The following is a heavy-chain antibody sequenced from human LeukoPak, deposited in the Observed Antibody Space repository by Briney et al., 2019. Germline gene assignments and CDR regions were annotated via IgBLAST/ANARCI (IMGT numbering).Heavy chain of an antibody. D-gene: IGHD3-3*01. CDR3: ARSPPGYYDFWSGYYYFDY. V-gene: IGHV4-39*07. J-gene: IGHJ4*02. Sequence: SETLSLTCTVSGGSISSSSYYWGWIRQPPGKGLEWIGIIYYSGSTYYNPSLKSRVTISIDTSKNQFSLKLSSVTAADTAVYYCARSPPGYYDFWSGYYYFDYWGQGTLVTVSS. CDR2: IYYSGST. CDR1: GGSISSSSYY.